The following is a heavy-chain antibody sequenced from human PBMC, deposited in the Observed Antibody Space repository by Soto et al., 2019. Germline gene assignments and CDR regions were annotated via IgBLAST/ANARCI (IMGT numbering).Heavy chain of an antibody. D-gene: IGHD7-27*01. CDR3: ARDRNWGDYYYGMDV. CDR1: GFTFSSYW. CDR2: IWYDGSNK. Sequence: VQLVESGGGLVQPGGSLRLSCAASGFTFSSYWMTWVRQAPGKGLEWVAVIWYDGSNKYYADSVKGRFTISRDNSKNTLYLQMNSLRAEDTAVYYCARDRNWGDYYYGMDVWGQGTTVTVSS. V-gene: IGHV3-33*08. J-gene: IGHJ6*02.